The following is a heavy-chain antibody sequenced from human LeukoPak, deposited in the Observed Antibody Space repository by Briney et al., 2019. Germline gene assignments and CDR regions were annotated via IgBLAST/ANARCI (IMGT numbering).Heavy chain of an antibody. V-gene: IGHV4-59*01. CDR2: IYYSGST. CDR1: GGSISSYY. J-gene: IGHJ5*02. D-gene: IGHD2-15*01. Sequence: SETLSLTCTVSGGSISSYYWSWIRQPPGKGLERIGYIYYSGSTNYNPSLKSRVTISVDTSKSQFSLKLSSVTAADTAVYYCARCSGGSCEQGWFDPWGQGTLVTVSS. CDR3: ARCSGGSCEQGWFDP.